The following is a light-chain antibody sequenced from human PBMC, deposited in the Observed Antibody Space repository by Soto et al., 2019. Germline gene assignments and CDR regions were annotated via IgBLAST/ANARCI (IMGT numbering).Light chain of an antibody. CDR1: NSNIGNNY. J-gene: IGLJ2*01. V-gene: IGLV1-51*01. Sequence: QSVLTQPPSVSAAPAQKVTISCSGSNSNIGNNYVSWYQQLPGTAPKLLIYDNNQRPSGIPDRFSGSSSGTSATLVITGLQTGDEDDYFCATWDTSLIAMVFGGGTKLTVL. CDR2: DNN. CDR3: ATWDTSLIAMV.